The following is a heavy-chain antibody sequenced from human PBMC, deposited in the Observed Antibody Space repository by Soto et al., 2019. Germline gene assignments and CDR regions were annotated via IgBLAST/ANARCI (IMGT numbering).Heavy chain of an antibody. V-gene: IGHV3-33*01. CDR1: GFTFSSYG. D-gene: IGHD2-15*01. CDR3: ARDFSRQIVVVAATDAFDI. J-gene: IGHJ3*02. Sequence: GGSLRLSCAASGFTFSSYGMHWVRQAPGKGLEWVAVIWCDGSNKYYADSVKGRFTISRDNSKNTLYLQMNSLRAEDTAVYYCARDFSRQIVVVAATDAFDIWGQGTMVTVSS. CDR2: IWCDGSNK.